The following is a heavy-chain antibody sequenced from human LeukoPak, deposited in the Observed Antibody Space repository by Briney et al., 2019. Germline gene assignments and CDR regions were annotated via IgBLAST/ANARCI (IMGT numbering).Heavy chain of an antibody. Sequence: SVKVSCKASGFTFTSSAMQWVRQARGQRLEWIGWIVVGSGNTNYAQKFQERVTITRDMSTSTAYMELSSLRSEDTAVYYCAAAPQITMVRGVILDAFDIWGQGTMVTVSS. CDR2: IVVGSGNT. V-gene: IGHV1-58*02. J-gene: IGHJ3*02. CDR1: GFTFTSSA. D-gene: IGHD3-10*01. CDR3: AAAPQITMVRGVILDAFDI.